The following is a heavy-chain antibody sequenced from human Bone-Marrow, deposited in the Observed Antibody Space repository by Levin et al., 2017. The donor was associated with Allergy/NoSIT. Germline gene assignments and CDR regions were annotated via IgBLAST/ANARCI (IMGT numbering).Heavy chain of an antibody. CDR2: IYPGDSGT. CDR3: ARSRGSKYTSTWYYYYGMDV. V-gene: IGHV5-51*01. D-gene: IGHD6-13*01. Sequence: RGESLKISCKGSGYSFPSYWIAWVRQMPGKGLEWMGIIYPGDSGTRYSPSFQGQVTISADKSINTAYLQWRSLKASDTAMYYCARSRGSKYTSTWYYYYGMDVWGQGTTVTVSS. J-gene: IGHJ6*02. CDR1: GYSFPSYW.